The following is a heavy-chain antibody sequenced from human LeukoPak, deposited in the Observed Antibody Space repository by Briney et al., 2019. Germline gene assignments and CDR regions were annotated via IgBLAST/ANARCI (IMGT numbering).Heavy chain of an antibody. J-gene: IGHJ6*03. CDR2: INWNGGST. D-gene: IGHD1-26*01. V-gene: IGHV3-20*04. Sequence: GGSLRLSCAASGFTFNDYGMSWVRQAPGKGLEWVSGINWNGGSTGYADSVKGRFTISRDNAKNSLYLQMNSLRAEDTAVYYCARDAGSYYYFIDYYYYMDVWGKGTTVTITS. CDR3: ARDAGSYYYFIDYYYYMDV. CDR1: GFTFNDYG.